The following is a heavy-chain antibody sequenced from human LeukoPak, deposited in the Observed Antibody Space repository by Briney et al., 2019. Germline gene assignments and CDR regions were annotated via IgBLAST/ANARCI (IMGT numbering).Heavy chain of an antibody. V-gene: IGHV4-59*08. CDR1: GGSISSYY. CDR2: IYYSGSA. Sequence: SETLSLTCTVSGGSISSYYWSWIRQAPGKGLEWIGYIYYSGSANYNPSLNSRVTMSVDTSRNQFSLKLSSVTAADTAVYYCARLSCSDGSCYTHYWGQGALVTVSS. CDR3: ARLSCSDGSCYTHY. J-gene: IGHJ4*02. D-gene: IGHD2-15*01.